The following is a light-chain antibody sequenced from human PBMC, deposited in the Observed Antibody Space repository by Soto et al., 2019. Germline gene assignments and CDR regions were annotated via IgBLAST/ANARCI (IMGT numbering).Light chain of an antibody. V-gene: IGKV3-20*01. CDR1: QTVGRSY. J-gene: IGKJ1*01. Sequence: EIVLTQSPGIMYLSPGERATLSYGASQTVGRSYLAWYQQKPGQAPRLLIYGSSSRATGIPDRFSGSESGTDFTLTISSLEPEDFAVYYCQQYGSSPQDTFGQGTKVDIK. CDR2: GSS. CDR3: QQYGSSPQDT.